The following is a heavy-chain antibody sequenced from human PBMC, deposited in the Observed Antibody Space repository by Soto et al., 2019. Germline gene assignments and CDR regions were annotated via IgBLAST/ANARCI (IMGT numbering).Heavy chain of an antibody. CDR1: GGPFSGYY. Sequence: SETLSLTCAVYGGPFSGYYWSWIRQPPGKGLEWIGEINHSGSTNYNPSLKSRVTISVDTSKNQFSLKLSSVTAADTAVYYCARGRNFNYDFWSGYFKHAFDIWGQGTMVT. CDR2: INHSGST. J-gene: IGHJ3*02. CDR3: ARGRNFNYDFWSGYFKHAFDI. V-gene: IGHV4-34*01. D-gene: IGHD3-3*01.